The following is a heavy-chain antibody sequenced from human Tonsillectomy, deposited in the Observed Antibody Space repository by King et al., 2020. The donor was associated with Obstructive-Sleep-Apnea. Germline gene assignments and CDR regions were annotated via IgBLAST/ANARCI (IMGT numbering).Heavy chain of an antibody. Sequence: QLQESGPGLVKPSQTLSLTCTVSGGSISIGDYYWSWIRQPPGKGLEWIGYIHYSGSTYYNPPLKSRVTISVNTSKNQFSLRLSSVTAADTAVYYCARESYYYDILTGYSGTNWFDPWGQGTLVTVSS. CDR2: IHYSGST. V-gene: IGHV4-30-4*01. D-gene: IGHD3-9*01. J-gene: IGHJ5*02. CDR1: GGSISIGDYY. CDR3: ARESYYYDILTGYSGTNWFDP.